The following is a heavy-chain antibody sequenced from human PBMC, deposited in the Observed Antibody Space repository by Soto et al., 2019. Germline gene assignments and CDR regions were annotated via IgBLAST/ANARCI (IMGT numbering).Heavy chain of an antibody. CDR3: ARHVSYDSSGYPDY. CDR2: IYYSGST. V-gene: IGHV4-39*01. J-gene: IGHJ4*02. CDR1: GGSISSSSYY. D-gene: IGHD3-22*01. Sequence: PSETLSLTCTVSGGSISSSSYYWGWIRQPPGKGLEWIGSIYYSGSTYYNPSLKSRVTISVDTSKNQFSLKLSSVTAADTAVYYCARHVSYDSSGYPDYWGQGTLVTVSS.